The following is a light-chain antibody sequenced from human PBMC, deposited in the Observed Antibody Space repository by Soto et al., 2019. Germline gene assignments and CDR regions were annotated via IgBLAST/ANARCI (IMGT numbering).Light chain of an antibody. Sequence: EIVLTQSPGTLSLSPGERVTLSCRASQSVSSNYLAWYQQKPGVAPRLLIYGASSRATGIPDRFSGSGSGTDFTLTISRLEPEDFAMYYCQHYGSSPPVTFAQGTKLEIK. CDR3: QHYGSSPPVT. CDR2: GAS. V-gene: IGKV3-20*01. J-gene: IGKJ2*01. CDR1: QSVSSNY.